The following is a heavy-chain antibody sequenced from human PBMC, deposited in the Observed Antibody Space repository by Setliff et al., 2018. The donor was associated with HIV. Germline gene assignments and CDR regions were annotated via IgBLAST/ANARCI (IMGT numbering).Heavy chain of an antibody. D-gene: IGHD3-10*01. J-gene: IGHJ5*02. CDR2: IYTSGST. Sequence: PSETLSLTCTVSGGSISSGSYYWNWIRQPAGKGLEWIGRIYTSGSTNYNPSLKSRVTLSVDASKSQFSLKLTSVTAADTAVYYCARDDVLWFGNWFDPWGQGTLVTVSS. V-gene: IGHV4-61*02. CDR3: ARDDVLWFGNWFDP. CDR1: GGSISSGSYY.